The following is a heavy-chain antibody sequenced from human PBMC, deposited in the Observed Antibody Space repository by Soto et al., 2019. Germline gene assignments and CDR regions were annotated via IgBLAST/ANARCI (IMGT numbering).Heavy chain of an antibody. CDR2: INHSGST. D-gene: IGHD3-9*01. J-gene: IGHJ6*02. Sequence: SETLSLTCAVYCGSFSGYYWSWIRQPPGKGLEWIGEINHSGSTNYNPSLKSRVTISVDTSKNQFSLKLSSVTAADTAVYYCARDRLRYFDWLLYGGMDVWGQGTTVT. CDR1: CGSFSGYY. CDR3: ARDRLRYFDWLLYGGMDV. V-gene: IGHV4-34*01.